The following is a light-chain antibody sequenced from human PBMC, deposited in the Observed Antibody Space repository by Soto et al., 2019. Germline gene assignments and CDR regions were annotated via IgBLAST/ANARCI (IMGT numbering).Light chain of an antibody. CDR3: KSYAGSNTYV. V-gene: IGLV2-8*01. J-gene: IGLJ1*01. Sequence: LTQPHSVSESPGQSVTISCTGTKNDIGVYDFVSWYQHHPGKAPRLIIYEVVQRPSGVPDRFSGSKSGNTASLTVSGLQAADEADYFCKSYAGSNTYVFGSGTKLTVL. CDR1: KNDIGVYDF. CDR2: EVV.